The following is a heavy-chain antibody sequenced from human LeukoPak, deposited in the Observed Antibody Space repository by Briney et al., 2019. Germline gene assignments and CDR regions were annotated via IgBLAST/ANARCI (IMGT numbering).Heavy chain of an antibody. CDR3: ARDPNYYDSSGSGSE. Sequence: ASVKVPCKASGGTFISYAISWVRQAPGQGLEWMGGIIPIFGTANYAQKFQGRVTITADESTSTAYMELSSLRSEDTAVYYCARDPNYYDSSGSGSEWGQGTLVTVSS. J-gene: IGHJ4*02. CDR1: GGTFISYA. D-gene: IGHD3-22*01. CDR2: IIPIFGTA. V-gene: IGHV1-69*13.